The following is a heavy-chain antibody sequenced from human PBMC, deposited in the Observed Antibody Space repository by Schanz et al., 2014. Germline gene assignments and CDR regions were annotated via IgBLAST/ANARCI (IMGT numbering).Heavy chain of an antibody. Sequence: VQLLQSGGALVQPGGSLRLSCSASGFTFSTYAMSWARQAPGKGLEWVSYISSSGSTIYYADSVKGRFTISRDNAKNSLYLQMNGLRAEDTAVFYCARDGAELYYFDDWGQGTLVTVSS. CDR2: ISSSGSTI. CDR1: GFTFSTYA. J-gene: IGHJ4*02. CDR3: ARDGAELYYFDD. D-gene: IGHD1-1*01. V-gene: IGHV3-48*04.